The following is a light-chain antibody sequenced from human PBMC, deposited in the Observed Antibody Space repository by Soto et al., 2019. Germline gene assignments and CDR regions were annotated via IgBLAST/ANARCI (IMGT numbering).Light chain of an antibody. CDR3: MQSTQLPPT. V-gene: IGKV2D-29*02. J-gene: IGKJ5*01. CDR2: EVS. CDR1: QSLLHITGETF. Sequence: DVVMTQTPLSLSVAPGQPASISCKSSQSLLHITGETFLFWYLQKPGQSPKLMIYEVSTRVSGVPDSFSGSGSGTDFTLEISRVETDDVGIYYCMQSTQLPPTFGQGTRLGIE.